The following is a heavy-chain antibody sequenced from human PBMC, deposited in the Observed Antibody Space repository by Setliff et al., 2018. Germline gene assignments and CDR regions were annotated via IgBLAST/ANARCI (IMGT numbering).Heavy chain of an antibody. V-gene: IGHV1-18*01. CDR2: VTIYNGNT. CDR1: GYTFNNYG. D-gene: IGHD3-10*01. Sequence: ASVKVSCKASGYTFNNYGVAWVRQAPGQGLDWMGWVTIYNGNTKYAQNLQGRLTLTTDRSTNTVYMELGSLTTDDTAIYYCARVESMVRGKNILRHFDYWGQGTQVTVSS. J-gene: IGHJ4*02. CDR3: ARVESMVRGKNILRHFDY.